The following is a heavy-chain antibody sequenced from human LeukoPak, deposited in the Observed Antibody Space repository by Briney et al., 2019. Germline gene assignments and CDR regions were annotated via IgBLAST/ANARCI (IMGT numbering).Heavy chain of an antibody. D-gene: IGHD3-16*02. Sequence: ASVKVSCKTSGYTFTGYYIQWVRQAPGQGLEWMGYINPDSGGTNYAQEFQGRVTMTRDTSISTAYMELNRLRSDDTAVYYCARGEMITFGGVIVISTFDIWGLGTMVTVS. V-gene: IGHV1-2*02. CDR2: INPDSGGT. J-gene: IGHJ3*02. CDR1: GYTFTGYY. CDR3: ARGEMITFGGVIVISTFDI.